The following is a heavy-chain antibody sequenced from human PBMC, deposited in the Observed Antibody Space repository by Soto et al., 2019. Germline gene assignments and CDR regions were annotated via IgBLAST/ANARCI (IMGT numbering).Heavy chain of an antibody. J-gene: IGHJ5*02. V-gene: IGHV4-39*01. D-gene: IGHD6-13*01. CDR3: ARRERAAGTDWCLDP. CDR2: IYYSAST. CDR1: GGSIRSGGYC. Sequence: PLETKSDTRAVVGGSIRSGGYCRGRKRKHPGKGLECIGSIYYSASTYYSPSLKSRVPISVDTSKNQFSLKLSSVTAADTAVYFCARRERAAGTDWCLDPWGQGTLVTVSS.